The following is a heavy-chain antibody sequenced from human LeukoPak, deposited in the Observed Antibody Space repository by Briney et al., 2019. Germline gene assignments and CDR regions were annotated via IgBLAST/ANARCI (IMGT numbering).Heavy chain of an antibody. Sequence: PGGSLRLSCAASGITLSRYWMSWVRQAPGKGLEWVANIKEDGSEKYYVDSVKGRFTISRDIAKNSLYLQVNSLRAEDTAVYYCATGGAVAGTYWGQGTLVTVSS. J-gene: IGHJ4*02. CDR1: GITLSRYW. CDR3: ATGGAVAGTY. V-gene: IGHV3-7*01. D-gene: IGHD6-19*01. CDR2: IKEDGSEK.